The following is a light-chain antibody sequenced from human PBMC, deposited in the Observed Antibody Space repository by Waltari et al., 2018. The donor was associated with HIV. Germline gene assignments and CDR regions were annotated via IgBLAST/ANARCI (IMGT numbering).Light chain of an antibody. CDR1: QSVSSN. V-gene: IGKV3-15*01. CDR3: QQYNNWPRT. J-gene: IGKJ1*01. Sequence: EIVMTKSTATLSVSQGERATLPCRASQSVSSNLAWYQQKPGQAPRLLINDASTRATGIPARFSGSGSGTEFTLTISSLQSEDFAVYYCQQYNNWPRTFGQGTKVEIK. CDR2: DAS.